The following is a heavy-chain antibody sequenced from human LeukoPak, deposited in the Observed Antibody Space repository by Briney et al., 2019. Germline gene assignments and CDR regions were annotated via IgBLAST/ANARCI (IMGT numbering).Heavy chain of an antibody. CDR3: ARDNPRDFWSNFDY. CDR1: GSTFSSYT. J-gene: IGHJ4*02. Sequence: SVKVSCKDSGSTFSSYTISRVRQAPGQGLEWMGRIITILGIANYPRKFQGIVTISADKSTSTAYMELSSLRSEDTAVYYCARDNPRDFWSNFDYWGQGTLVTVSS. CDR2: IITILGIA. V-gene: IGHV1-69*04. D-gene: IGHD3-3*01.